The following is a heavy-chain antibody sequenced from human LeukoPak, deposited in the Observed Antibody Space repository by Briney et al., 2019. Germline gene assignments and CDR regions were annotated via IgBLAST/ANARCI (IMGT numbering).Heavy chain of an antibody. Sequence: PGGSLRLSCAASGFDFSAYGMNWVRQAPGKGLEWVSAIGGSGATIYYADSVRGRFTISRDNAKNTLYLQMNSLRAEDTAVYYCVRVGEDYGDRWDFWGQGTLVTVSS. J-gene: IGHJ4*02. V-gene: IGHV3-21*01. D-gene: IGHD4-17*01. CDR1: GFDFSAYG. CDR3: VRVGEDYGDRWDF. CDR2: IGGSGATI.